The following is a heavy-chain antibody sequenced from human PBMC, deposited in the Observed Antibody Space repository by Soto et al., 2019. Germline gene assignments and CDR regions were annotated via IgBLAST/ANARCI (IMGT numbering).Heavy chain of an antibody. CDR2: IWYDGSNK. V-gene: IGHV3-33*01. CDR3: ARDSDYDSSGYQDY. D-gene: IGHD3-22*01. J-gene: IGHJ4*02. CDR1: GFTFSSYG. Sequence: GGSLRLSCAASGFTFSSYGMHWVRQAPGKGLEWVAVIWYDGSNKYYADSVKGRFTISRDNSKNTVYLQMNSLRAEDTAVYYCARDSDYDSSGYQDYWGQGSLVTVSS.